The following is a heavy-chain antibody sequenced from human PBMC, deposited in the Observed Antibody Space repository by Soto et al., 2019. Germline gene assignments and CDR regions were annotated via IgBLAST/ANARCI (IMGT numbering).Heavy chain of an antibody. CDR3: AGPMTAMGPYYYYGMDV. CDR1: GGTFSSYA. J-gene: IGHJ6*02. V-gene: IGHV1-69*01. D-gene: IGHD5-18*01. Sequence: QVQLVQSGAEVKKPGSSVKVSCKASGGTFSSYAISWVRQAPGQGLEWMGGIIPIFGTANYAQKFQGRVTITAAESTSTAYMELSSLRSEDTAVYYCAGPMTAMGPYYYYGMDVWGQGTTVTVSS. CDR2: IIPIFGTA.